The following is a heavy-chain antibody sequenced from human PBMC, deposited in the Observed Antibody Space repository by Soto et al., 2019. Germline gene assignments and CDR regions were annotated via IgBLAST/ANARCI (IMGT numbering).Heavy chain of an antibody. CDR1: GGSFTSNNW. CDR3: ASRDPGTSVDY. J-gene: IGHJ4*02. V-gene: IGHV4-4*02. D-gene: IGHD1-7*01. CDR2: IYRTGST. Sequence: SETLDLTSAVSGGSFTSNNWWTWVRQPPGQGLEWIGEIYRTGSTNYNPSLKSRVTISLDKSENQFSLKVTSLTAADTAVYYCASRDPGTSVDYWGQGTLVTVSS.